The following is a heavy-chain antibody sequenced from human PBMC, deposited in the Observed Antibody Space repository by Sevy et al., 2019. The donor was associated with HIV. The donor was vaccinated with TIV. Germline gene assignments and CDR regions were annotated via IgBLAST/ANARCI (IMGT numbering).Heavy chain of an antibody. Sequence: GGSLRLSCAASGFTFSSYWMSWVRQAPGKGVEWVANIKQDGSEKYYVDSVKGRFTISRDNAKNSLYLQMNSLRAEDTAVYYCARGDYYDSSGYPQCFQHWGQGTLVTVSS. D-gene: IGHD3-22*01. J-gene: IGHJ1*01. CDR2: IKQDGSEK. CDR3: ARGDYYDSSGYPQCFQH. V-gene: IGHV3-7*03. CDR1: GFTFSSYW.